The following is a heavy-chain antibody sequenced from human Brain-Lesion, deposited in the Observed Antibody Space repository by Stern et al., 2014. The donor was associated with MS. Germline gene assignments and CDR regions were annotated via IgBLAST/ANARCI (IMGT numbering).Heavy chain of an antibody. CDR2: INPNTGGT. V-gene: IGHV1-2*02. CDR3: ARDQRGITIFGVVTDYYYLGMDV. CDR1: GYIFTGYY. D-gene: IGHD3-3*01. J-gene: IGHJ6*02. Sequence: QVQLVQSGAEVKKPGASVKVSCKTSGYIFTGYYIHWVRQAPGQGLEWMAWINPNTGGTKYAQKLKGRVTMSRDTSISTAYVELSSLTSDDTAVYYCARDQRGITIFGVVTDYYYLGMDVWGQGTTVTVSS.